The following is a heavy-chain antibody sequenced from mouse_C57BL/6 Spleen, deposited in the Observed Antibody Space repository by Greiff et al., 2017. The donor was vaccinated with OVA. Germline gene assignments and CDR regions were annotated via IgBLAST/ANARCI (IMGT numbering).Heavy chain of an antibody. D-gene: IGHD3-3*01. Sequence: VQLQQSGPELVKPGASVKISCKASGYTFTDYYMNWVKQSHGKSLEWIGDINPNNGGTSYNQKFKGKATLTVDKSSSTAYMELRSLTSEDSAVYYCARRGGRDYAMDYWGQGTSVTVSS. CDR3: ARRGGRDYAMDY. CDR1: GYTFTDYY. V-gene: IGHV1-26*01. CDR2: INPNNGGT. J-gene: IGHJ4*01.